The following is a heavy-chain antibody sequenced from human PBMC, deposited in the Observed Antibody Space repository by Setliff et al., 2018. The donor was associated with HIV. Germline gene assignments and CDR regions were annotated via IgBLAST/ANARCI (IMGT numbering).Heavy chain of an antibody. Sequence: SETLSLTCTVSGGSISGSSYYWGWIRQPPGKGLEWIGRIYYVGWSKYNPSLEDRVTMSVDTSNNQFSLSLTSVTAADTAVYYCARYGGNSFWFDPWGQGTLVTVSS. CDR2: IYYVGWS. J-gene: IGHJ5*02. V-gene: IGHV4-39*01. CDR3: ARYGGNSFWFDP. CDR1: GGSISGSSYY. D-gene: IGHD2-21*01.